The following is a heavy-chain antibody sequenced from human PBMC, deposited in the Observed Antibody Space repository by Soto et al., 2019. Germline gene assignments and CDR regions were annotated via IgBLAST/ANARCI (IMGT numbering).Heavy chain of an antibody. D-gene: IGHD3-10*01. V-gene: IGHV4-31*03. CDR3: ARQRITMVRGGLYYYYGMDV. CDR1: GGSISSGGYY. CDR2: IYYSGST. Sequence: QVQLQESGPGLVKPSQTLSLTCTVSGGSISSGGYYWSWIRQHPGKGLEWIGYIYYSGSTYYNPSLQSRVTISVATSKNQFSLKLSSVTAADTAVYYCARQRITMVRGGLYYYYGMDVWGQGTTVTVSS. J-gene: IGHJ6*02.